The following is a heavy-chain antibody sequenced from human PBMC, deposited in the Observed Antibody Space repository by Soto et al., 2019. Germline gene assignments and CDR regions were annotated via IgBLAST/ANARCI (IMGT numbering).Heavy chain of an antibody. CDR1: GFTFDDYA. J-gene: IGHJ4*02. D-gene: IGHD4-17*01. CDR3: AKGASTTVFALNDY. V-gene: IGHV3-9*01. Sequence: EVQLVESGGGLVQPGRSLRLSCAASGFTFDDYAMHWVRQGPGKGLEWVSSISWNSGNLGYADSVKGRFTISRDNAKNSLYLQMNSLRGEGTALYYWAKGASTTVFALNDYWGQGTLVTVSS. CDR2: ISWNSGNL.